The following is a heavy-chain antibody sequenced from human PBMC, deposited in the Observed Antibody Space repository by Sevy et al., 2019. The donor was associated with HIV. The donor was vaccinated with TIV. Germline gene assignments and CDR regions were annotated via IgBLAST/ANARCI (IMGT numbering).Heavy chain of an antibody. V-gene: IGHV3-21*01. Sequence: GGSLRLSCAASGFTFSSYSMNWARQAPGKGLEWVSSISSSSSYIYYADSVKGRFTISRDNAKNSLYLQMNSLRAEDTAVYYCARVGGYCSSTSCYAIFDYWGQGTLVTVSS. J-gene: IGHJ4*02. CDR1: GFTFSSYS. CDR2: ISSSSSYI. D-gene: IGHD2-2*01. CDR3: ARVGGYCSSTSCYAIFDY.